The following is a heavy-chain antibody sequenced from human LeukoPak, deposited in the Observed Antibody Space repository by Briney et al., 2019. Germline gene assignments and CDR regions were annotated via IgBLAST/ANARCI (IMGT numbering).Heavy chain of an antibody. CDR1: GGTFSSYA. Sequence: PGGSLRLSCAASGGTFSSYAISWVRQAPGQGLEWMGGIISIFGTANYAQKFQGRVTITTDESTSTAYMELSSLRSEDTAVYYCARVVVRANWFDPWGQGTLVTVSS. CDR2: IISIFGTA. CDR3: ARVVVRANWFDP. J-gene: IGHJ5*02. V-gene: IGHV1-69*05. D-gene: IGHD2-2*01.